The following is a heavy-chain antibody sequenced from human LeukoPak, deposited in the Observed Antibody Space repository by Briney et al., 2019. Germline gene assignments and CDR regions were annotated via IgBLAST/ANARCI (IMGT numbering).Heavy chain of an antibody. D-gene: IGHD3-10*01. CDR2: IKQDGTEK. J-gene: IGHJ4*02. CDR1: GFTFNSYS. Sequence: GGTLRLSCAASGFTFNSYSMNWVRQAPGKGLEWVANIKQDGTEKYYVDSVKGRFTISRDNAKNSLYLHMNSLRVEDTAVYYCAKVANYYYGSATYYFFEHWGQGTPVTASS. CDR3: AKVANYYYGSATYYFFEH. V-gene: IGHV3-7*01.